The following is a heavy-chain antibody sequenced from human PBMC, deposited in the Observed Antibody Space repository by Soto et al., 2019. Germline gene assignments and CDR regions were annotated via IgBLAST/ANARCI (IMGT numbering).Heavy chain of an antibody. Sequence: ASVKVSCKASGYTFTSYGISWVRQAPGQGLEWMGWISAYNGNTNYAQKLQGRVTMTTNTSTSTAYMELRSLRSDDTAVYYCARGKWQLVRNWFDPWGQGTLVTVSS. CDR3: ARGKWQLVRNWFDP. V-gene: IGHV1-18*01. J-gene: IGHJ5*02. D-gene: IGHD6-6*01. CDR1: GYTFTSYG. CDR2: ISAYNGNT.